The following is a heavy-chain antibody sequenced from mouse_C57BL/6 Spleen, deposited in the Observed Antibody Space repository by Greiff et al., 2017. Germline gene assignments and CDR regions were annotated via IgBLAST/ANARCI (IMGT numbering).Heavy chain of an antibody. D-gene: IGHD2-2*01. V-gene: IGHV5-6*01. CDR1: GFTFSSYG. CDR2: ISSGGSYT. CDR3: ARLGYDEDYYAMDD. J-gene: IGHJ4*01. Sequence: EVKVVESGGDLVKPGGSLKLSCAASGFTFSSYGMSWVRQTPDKRLEWVATISSGGSYTYYPDSVKGRFTISRDNAKNTLYLQMSSLKSEDTAMYYCARLGYDEDYYAMDDWGQGTSVTVSS.